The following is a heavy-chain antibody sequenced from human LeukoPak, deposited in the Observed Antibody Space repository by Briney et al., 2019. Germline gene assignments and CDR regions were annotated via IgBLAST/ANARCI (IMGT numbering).Heavy chain of an antibody. CDR3: ARVDSEPYCGGDCYPNWFDP. D-gene: IGHD2-21*02. J-gene: IGHJ5*02. CDR2: IYYSGST. CDR1: GGSISSGSYY. V-gene: IGHV4-30-4*08. Sequence: PSETLSLTCTVSGGSISSGSYYWSWIRQPAGKGLEWIGYIYYSGSTYYNPSLKSRVTISVDTSKNQFSLKLSSVTAADTAVYYCARVDSEPYCGGDCYPNWFDPWGQGTLVTVSS.